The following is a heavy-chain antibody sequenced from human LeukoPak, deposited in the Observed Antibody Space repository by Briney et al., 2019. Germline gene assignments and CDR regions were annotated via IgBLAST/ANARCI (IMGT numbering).Heavy chain of an antibody. CDR1: GGSISSSSYY. V-gene: IGHV4-39*07. D-gene: IGHD5-24*01. J-gene: IGHJ4*02. CDR2: IYYSGST. Sequence: PSETLSLTCTVPGGSISSSSYYWGWIRQPPGKGLEWIGSIYYSGSTYYNPSLKSRVTISVDTSKNQFSLKLSSVTAADTAVYYCARVDGYNPPDYWGQGTLVTVSS. CDR3: ARVDGYNPPDY.